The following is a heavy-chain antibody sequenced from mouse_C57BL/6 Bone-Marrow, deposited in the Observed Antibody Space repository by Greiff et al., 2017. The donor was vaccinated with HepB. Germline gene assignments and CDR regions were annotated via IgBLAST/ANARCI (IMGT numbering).Heavy chain of an antibody. CDR1: GFSLTSYG. D-gene: IGHD2-4*01. J-gene: IGHJ4*01. CDR2: IWRGGST. Sequence: VQLQQSGPGLVQPSPSLSITCTVSGFSLTSYGVHWVRQSPGKGLEWLGVIWRGGSTDYNAAFMSRLSITKDNSKSQVFFKMNSLQADDTAIYYCAKADYDGIYYYAMDYWGQGTSVTVSS. V-gene: IGHV2-5*01. CDR3: AKADYDGIYYYAMDY.